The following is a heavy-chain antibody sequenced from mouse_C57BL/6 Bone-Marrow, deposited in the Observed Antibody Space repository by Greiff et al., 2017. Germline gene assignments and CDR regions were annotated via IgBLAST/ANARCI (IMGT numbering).Heavy chain of an antibody. J-gene: IGHJ1*03. D-gene: IGHD2-3*01. CDR3: ARWLLRWYVDV. Sequence: EVQLVESGGGLVKPGGSLKLSCAASGFTFSDYGMHWVRQAPEKGLEWVAYISSGSSTIYYADTVKGRFTISRDNAKNTLFMQMTSLRSEDTAVYYGARWLLRWYVDVWGTGTTVTVSS. V-gene: IGHV5-17*01. CDR1: GFTFSDYG. CDR2: ISSGSSTI.